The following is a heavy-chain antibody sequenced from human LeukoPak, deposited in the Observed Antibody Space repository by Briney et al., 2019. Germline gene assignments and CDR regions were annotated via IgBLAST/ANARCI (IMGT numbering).Heavy chain of an antibody. D-gene: IGHD3-3*01. CDR3: GGEYFDLWRGREGWFDP. Sequence: GGSVRLSCEASGFTFSSYSMNWVRQATGKGLEWVSYISSSSSTIYYADSLKGRLTISRNNAKNSLYLQLNSLRAEDTAVYYCGGEYFDLWRGREGWFDPWGQGTLVSVPS. CDR1: GFTFSSYS. CDR2: ISSSSSTI. V-gene: IGHV3-48*04. J-gene: IGHJ5*02.